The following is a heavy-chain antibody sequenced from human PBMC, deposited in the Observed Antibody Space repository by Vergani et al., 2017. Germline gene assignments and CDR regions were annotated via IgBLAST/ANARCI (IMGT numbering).Heavy chain of an antibody. Sequence: EVQLVESGGGLVKPGGSLRLSCPSSGFSFINAWITWVRQGPGKGLEWVGRIKSQIDGGTTDYAAPVKGRFTISRDDSTNMLYLHMNSMKTEDTAVYYCTTLSPNWADWWGQGTLVNVSS. V-gene: IGHV3-15*01. CDR1: GFSFINAW. CDR3: TTLSPNWADW. CDR2: IKSQIDGGTT. D-gene: IGHD7-27*01. J-gene: IGHJ4*02.